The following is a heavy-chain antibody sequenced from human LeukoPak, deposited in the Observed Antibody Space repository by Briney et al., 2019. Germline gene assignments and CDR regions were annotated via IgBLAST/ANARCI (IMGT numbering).Heavy chain of an antibody. Sequence: GGSLRLSCAASGFTFSSSWMNWVRQAPGKGLQWVGNINPEGSQTRFVDSVMGRFTMSKDNAKNALYLQMNNLRVEDTAAFYCAAWTDRGYNFWGQGTVVTVSS. J-gene: IGHJ4*02. V-gene: IGHV3-7*01. CDR3: AAWTDRGYNF. CDR2: INPEGSQT. CDR1: GFTFSSSW. D-gene: IGHD5-24*01.